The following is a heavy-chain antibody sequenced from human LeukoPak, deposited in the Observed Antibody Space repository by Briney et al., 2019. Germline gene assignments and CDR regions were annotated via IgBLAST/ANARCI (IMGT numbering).Heavy chain of an antibody. J-gene: IGHJ6*02. V-gene: IGHV1-24*01. Sequence: ASVTVSCKVSGYTLTELSMHWVRQAPGKGLEWMGGFDPEDGETIYAQKFQGRVTMTEDTSTDTAYMELSSLRSEDTAVYYCATDGAAVDFGTYYYGMDVWGQGTTVTVSS. CDR3: ATDGAAVDFGTYYYGMDV. CDR2: FDPEDGET. CDR1: GYTLTELS. D-gene: IGHD6-13*01.